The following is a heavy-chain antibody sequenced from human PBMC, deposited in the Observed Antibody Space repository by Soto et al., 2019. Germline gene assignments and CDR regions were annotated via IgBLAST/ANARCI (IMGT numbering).Heavy chain of an antibody. CDR3: AKDHSDGYNLHDLGLFDL. J-gene: IGHJ4*02. CDR2: TSYDETNK. V-gene: IGHV3-30*18. Sequence: QVHLVESGGGVVQPGGSLRLSCATSGFTFSSYGMHWVRQAPGKGLEWVAVTSYDETNKYYADSVKGRFTISRDNSKNTLDPQMNGLRVEDTGVYYCAKDHSDGYNLHDLGLFDLWGQGALVTVSS. D-gene: IGHD5-12*01. CDR1: GFTFSSYG.